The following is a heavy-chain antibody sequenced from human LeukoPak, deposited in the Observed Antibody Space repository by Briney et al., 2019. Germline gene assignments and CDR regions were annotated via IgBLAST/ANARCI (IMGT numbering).Heavy chain of an antibody. D-gene: IGHD2-2*01. Sequence: GGSLRLSCAASGFTFSSYGMHWVRQAPGKGLEWVAFIRYDGSNKYYADSVKGRLTISRDNSKNTLYLQMNSLRAEDTAAYYCAKDSIHFKNWFDPWGQGTLVTVSS. CDR1: GFTFSSYG. CDR2: IRYDGSNK. CDR3: AKDSIHFKNWFDP. J-gene: IGHJ5*02. V-gene: IGHV3-30*02.